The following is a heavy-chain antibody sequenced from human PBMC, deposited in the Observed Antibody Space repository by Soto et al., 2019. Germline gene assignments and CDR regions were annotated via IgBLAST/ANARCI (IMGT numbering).Heavy chain of an antibody. CDR2: FDPEDGET. Sequence: ASVKVSCKVSGYTLTELSMHWVRQAPGKGLEWMGGFDPEDGETIYAQKFQGRVTMTEDTSTDTAYMELSSLRSEDTAVYYCATIAAPLKYFDYWGQGTLVNVSS. CDR3: ATIAAPLKYFDY. CDR1: GYTLTELS. J-gene: IGHJ4*02. D-gene: IGHD6-6*01. V-gene: IGHV1-24*01.